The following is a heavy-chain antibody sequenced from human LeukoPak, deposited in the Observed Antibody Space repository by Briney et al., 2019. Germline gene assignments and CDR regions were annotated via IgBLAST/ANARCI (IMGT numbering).Heavy chain of an antibody. V-gene: IGHV3-23*01. CDR2: ISGSGGST. CDR3: AKKAAVAGTRAGDYFDY. Sequence: PGGSLRLSCAVSGFTFSSYAMSWVRQAPGKGLEWVSAISGSGGSTYYADSVKGRFTISRDNSKRTLYLQMNSLRAEDTAVYYCAKKAAVAGTRAGDYFDYWGQGTLVTVSS. D-gene: IGHD6-19*01. J-gene: IGHJ4*02. CDR1: GFTFSSYA.